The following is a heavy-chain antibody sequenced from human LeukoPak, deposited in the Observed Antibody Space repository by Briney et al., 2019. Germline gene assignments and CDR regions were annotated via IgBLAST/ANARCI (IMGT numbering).Heavy chain of an antibody. Sequence: PGGSLRLSCAASGFTFSSYWMSWVRQAPGKGLEWVANIKQDGSEEYYVDSVKGRFTISRDNAKNSLYLQMNSLRAEDTAVYYCAREGQLVAEKQNYYYYYMDVWGKGTTVTVSS. D-gene: IGHD6-6*01. CDR1: GFTFSSYW. CDR2: IKQDGSEE. CDR3: AREGQLVAEKQNYYYYYMDV. J-gene: IGHJ6*03. V-gene: IGHV3-7*01.